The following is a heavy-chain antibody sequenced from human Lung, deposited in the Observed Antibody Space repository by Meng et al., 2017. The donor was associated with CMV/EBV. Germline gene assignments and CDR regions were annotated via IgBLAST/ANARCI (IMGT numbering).Heavy chain of an antibody. D-gene: IGHD6-25*01. Sequence: ASVKVSCKPSGYSVSSYGLSWVQQAPGQGLEWMGWISGINGNTKYAEKFQGRVTVTKDFMELRSLRSDDTAIYYCARHSAIFDFDYWGQGTLVTVSS. CDR1: GYSVSSYG. CDR2: ISGINGNT. V-gene: IGHV1-18*01. J-gene: IGHJ4*02. CDR3: ARHSAIFDFDY.